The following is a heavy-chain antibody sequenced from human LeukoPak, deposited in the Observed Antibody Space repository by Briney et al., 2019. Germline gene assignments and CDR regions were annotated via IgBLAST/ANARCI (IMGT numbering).Heavy chain of an antibody. CDR2: IYYSGST. CDR1: GGSISSYY. V-gene: IGHV4-59*08. CDR3: ARHPYSRDYYYYMDV. D-gene: IGHD4-11*01. J-gene: IGHJ6*03. Sequence: SETLSLTCTVSGGSISSYYWSWIRQPPGKGLEWIGYIYYSGSTNYNPFLKSRVTISVDTSKNQFSLKLSSVTAADTAVYYCARHPYSRDYYYYMDVWGKGTTVTVSS.